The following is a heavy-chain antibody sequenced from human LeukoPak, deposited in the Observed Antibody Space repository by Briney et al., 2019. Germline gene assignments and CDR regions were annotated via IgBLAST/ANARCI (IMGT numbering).Heavy chain of an antibody. D-gene: IGHD6-6*01. Sequence: GGSLRLSCAASGFTFSDYYMSWIRQAPGRGLEWVSYISSSGSTIYYADSVKGRFTISRDNAENSLYLQMNSLRAEDTAVYYCASGGLSSSNAFDIWGQGTMVTVSS. J-gene: IGHJ3*02. CDR3: ASGGLSSSNAFDI. CDR1: GFTFSDYY. CDR2: ISSSGSTI. V-gene: IGHV3-11*01.